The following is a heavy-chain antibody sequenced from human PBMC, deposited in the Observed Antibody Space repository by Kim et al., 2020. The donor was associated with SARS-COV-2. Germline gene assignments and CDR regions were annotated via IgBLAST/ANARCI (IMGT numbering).Heavy chain of an antibody. Sequence: SETLSLTCTVSGGSISSYYWSWIRQPPGKGLEWIGYIFYSVSTNYNPSLKGRVTISVDTSKNQFSLKLSSVTAADTAVYSCARGRWFGELLSGMDVWGQGTTVTVSS. CDR3: ARGRWFGELLSGMDV. CDR2: IFYSVST. D-gene: IGHD3-10*01. CDR1: GGSISSYY. V-gene: IGHV4-59*08. J-gene: IGHJ6*02.